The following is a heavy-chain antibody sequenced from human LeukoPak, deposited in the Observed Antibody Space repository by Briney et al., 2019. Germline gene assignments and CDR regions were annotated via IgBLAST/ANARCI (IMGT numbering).Heavy chain of an antibody. Sequence: SETLSLTCTISGGSISTHYWSWVRQPPGKGLEWIGFVFYNGYTKDNPSLKSRVTLSVDTSKNQFSLKVHSVTAADTAVYYCARRRTYYGSGSYGYAMDVWGQGTTVTVSS. CDR2: VFYNGYT. CDR3: ARRRTYYGSGSYGYAMDV. CDR1: GGSISTHY. V-gene: IGHV4-59*11. D-gene: IGHD3-10*01. J-gene: IGHJ6*02.